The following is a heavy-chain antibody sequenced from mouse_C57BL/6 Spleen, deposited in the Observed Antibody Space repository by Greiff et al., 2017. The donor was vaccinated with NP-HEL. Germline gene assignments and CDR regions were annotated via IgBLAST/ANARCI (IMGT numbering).Heavy chain of an antibody. J-gene: IGHJ4*01. CDR1: GYTFTSSG. CDR2: IYPRSGNT. CDR3: ARRAMDY. V-gene: IGHV1-81*01. Sequence: QVQLQQSGAELARPGASVKLSCKASGYTFTSSGISWVKQRTGQGLEWIGEIYPRSGNTYYNEQLKGKATLTADKSSSTAYMELRSLTSEDSAVYFCARRAMDYWGQGTSVTVSS.